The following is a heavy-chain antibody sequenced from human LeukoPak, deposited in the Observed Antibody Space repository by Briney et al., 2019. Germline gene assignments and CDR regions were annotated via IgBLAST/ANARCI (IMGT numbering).Heavy chain of an antibody. D-gene: IGHD1-20*01. Sequence: GGSLRLSCAASGFTVSSNYMSWVRQAPGKGLEWVSVIYSGGSTYYADSVKGRFTISRDNSKNTLYLQMNCLRAEDTAVYYCARVTVTGAHFDYWGQGTLVTVSS. CDR3: ARVTVTGAHFDY. V-gene: IGHV3-66*02. J-gene: IGHJ4*02. CDR1: GFTVSSNY. CDR2: IYSGGST.